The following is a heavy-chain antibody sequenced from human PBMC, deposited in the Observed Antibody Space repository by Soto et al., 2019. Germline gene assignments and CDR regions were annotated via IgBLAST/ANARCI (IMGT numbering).Heavy chain of an antibody. CDR1: GGTFSSYT. D-gene: IGHD3-10*01. Sequence: SVKVSCKTSGGTFSSYTISWVRQAPGQGLEWMGRIIPILGIANYAQKFQGRVTITADKSTSTAYMELSSLRSEDTAVYYCARGDAHRESLDPWGQGTLVTVSA. CDR3: ARGDAHRESLDP. CDR2: IIPILGIA. V-gene: IGHV1-69*02. J-gene: IGHJ5*02.